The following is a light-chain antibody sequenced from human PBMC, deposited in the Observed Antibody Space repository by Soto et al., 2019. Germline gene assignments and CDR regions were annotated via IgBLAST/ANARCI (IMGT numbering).Light chain of an antibody. CDR1: QSVSSN. J-gene: IGKJ4*01. CDR2: GAS. Sequence: EIVMTQSPATLSVSPGERATLSCRASQSVSSNLTWYQQKPGQAPRLLSYGASTRAIGIPARFSGSGSGTEFNLTLSSLQSEDFAVYCCQQYNNWPLTFGGGTQVEIK. CDR3: QQYNNWPLT. V-gene: IGKV3-15*01.